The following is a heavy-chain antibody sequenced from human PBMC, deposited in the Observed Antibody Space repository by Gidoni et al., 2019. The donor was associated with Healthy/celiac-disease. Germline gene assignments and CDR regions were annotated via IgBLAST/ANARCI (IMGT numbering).Heavy chain of an antibody. CDR3: AKNPYGDQISPFDY. CDR2: IRWSGGST. V-gene: IGHV3-23*01. Sequence: EVQLLESGGGLVQPGGSLRPSCAASGFPFSRYAMGWVRQAPGKGLEWVAAIRWSGGSTYYADSVKGRFTISRDNSKNTLYLQMNSLRAEDTAVYYCAKNPYGDQISPFDYWGQGTLVTVSS. J-gene: IGHJ4*02. D-gene: IGHD4-17*01. CDR1: GFPFSRYA.